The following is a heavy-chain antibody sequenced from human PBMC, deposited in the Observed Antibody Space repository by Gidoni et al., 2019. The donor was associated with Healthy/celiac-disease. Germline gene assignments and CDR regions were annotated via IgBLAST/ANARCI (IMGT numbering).Heavy chain of an antibody. CDR2: ISYDGSNK. J-gene: IGHJ4*02. V-gene: IGHV3-30*04. D-gene: IGHD3-9*01. CDR3: ARELGDFDWLLSLGY. CDR1: GFTFSSYA. Sequence: QVQLVESGGGVVQPGRSLRLSCAASGFTFSSYAMHWVRQAPGKGLEWVAVISYDGSNKYYADSVKGRFTISRDNSKNTLYLQMNSLRAEDTAVYYCARELGDFDWLLSLGYWGQGTLVTVSS.